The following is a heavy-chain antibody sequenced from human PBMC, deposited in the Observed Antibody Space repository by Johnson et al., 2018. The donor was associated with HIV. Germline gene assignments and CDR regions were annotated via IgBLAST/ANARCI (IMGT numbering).Heavy chain of an antibody. D-gene: IGHD1-1*01. Sequence: QVQLVESGGGLVQPGRSLRLSCAASGFTFRNYGMHWVRQAPGKGLEWVAVMWYDGSNKYYADSVKGRITISRDNSKNTLYLQMNSLRAEDTAVYYCAKDGMDIWGQGTMVTVSS. V-gene: IGHV3-33*06. CDR1: GFTFRNYG. J-gene: IGHJ3*02. CDR2: MWYDGSNK. CDR3: AKDGMDI.